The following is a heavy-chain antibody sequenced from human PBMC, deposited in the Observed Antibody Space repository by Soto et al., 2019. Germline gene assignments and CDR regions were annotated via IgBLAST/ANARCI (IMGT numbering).Heavy chain of an antibody. V-gene: IGHV4-30-4*01. CDR1: GVSVSRDYQ. CDR2: ISYSGSP. Sequence: PSETLSLTCTVSGVSVSRDYQWIWIRQPPGKSLEWIGHISYSGSPYYHPSLRSRLSISVDTSKNQFSLKVKSVTAADTAVYYCARAWDFWGQGTLVTVSS. D-gene: IGHD1-26*01. J-gene: IGHJ1*01. CDR3: ARAWDF.